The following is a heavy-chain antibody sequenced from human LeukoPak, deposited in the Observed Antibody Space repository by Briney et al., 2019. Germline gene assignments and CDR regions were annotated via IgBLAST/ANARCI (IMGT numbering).Heavy chain of an antibody. CDR3: ARWLYSSGWAIDY. J-gene: IGHJ4*02. D-gene: IGHD6-19*01. V-gene: IGHV3-7*01. Sequence: GGSLRLSCAASGFTFSSYEMNWVRQAPGKGLEWVANIRQDGSAQFYADSVKGRFTISRDNAKNSLYLHMNSLRDEDTAVYYCARWLYSSGWAIDYWGQGTLVTVSS. CDR1: GFTFSSYE. CDR2: IRQDGSAQ.